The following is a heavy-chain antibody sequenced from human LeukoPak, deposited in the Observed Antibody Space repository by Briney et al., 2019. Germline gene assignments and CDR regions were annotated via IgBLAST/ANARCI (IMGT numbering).Heavy chain of an antibody. J-gene: IGHJ1*01. Sequence: ASVKVSCKASGYTFTGYYMHWVRQAPGQGLEWMGWINPNSGGTNYAQKFQGRVTMTRDTSISTAYMELSSVTAADTAVYYCASDYGDWGTYFQHWGQGTLVTVSS. CDR2: INPNSGGT. D-gene: IGHD4-17*01. CDR3: ASDYGDWGTYFQH. CDR1: GYTFTGYY. V-gene: IGHV1-2*02.